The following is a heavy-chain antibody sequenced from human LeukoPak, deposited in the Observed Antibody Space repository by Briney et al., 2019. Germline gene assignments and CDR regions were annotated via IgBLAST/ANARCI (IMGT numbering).Heavy chain of an antibody. J-gene: IGHJ5*02. CDR3: ARYYDGSGYYAASFDP. CDR2: IFYSGTT. Sequence: AGSLLVTRSLASGSMSSSRYCGGWISKPPGKGLEWIGTIFYSGTTYYNPPLKSRVTISVDTSKNQFSLKLSSVTAADTAVYYCARYYDGSGYYAASFDPGGQGTLVTVSS. CDR1: SGSMSSSRYC. V-gene: IGHV4-39*01. D-gene: IGHD3-22*01.